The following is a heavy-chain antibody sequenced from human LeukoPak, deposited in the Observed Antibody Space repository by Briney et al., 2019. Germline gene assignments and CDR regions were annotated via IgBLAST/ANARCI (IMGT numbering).Heavy chain of an antibody. J-gene: IGHJ4*02. Sequence: SETLSLTCTVSGGSISSYYWSWIRQPAGKGLEWIGRIHTSGSTNYNPSLKSRVTISVDKSKNQFSLKLSSVTAADTAVYYCARNDYDFWSGYTLGFDYWGQGTLVTVSS. CDR2: IHTSGST. D-gene: IGHD3-3*01. CDR3: ARNDYDFWSGYTLGFDY. CDR1: GGSISSYY. V-gene: IGHV4-4*07.